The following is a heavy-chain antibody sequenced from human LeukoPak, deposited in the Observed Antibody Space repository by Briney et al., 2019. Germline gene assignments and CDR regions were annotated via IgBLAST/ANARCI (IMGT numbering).Heavy chain of an antibody. D-gene: IGHD3-22*01. J-gene: IGHJ3*02. V-gene: IGHV4-34*01. CDR2: INHSGST. CDR3: ARGDDSSGYSTFDI. CDR1: GGSIKSYY. Sequence: PSETLSLTCTVSGGSIKSYYWSWIRQPPGKGLEWIGEINHSGSTNYNPSLKSRVTISVDTSKNQFSLKLSSVTAADTAVYYCARGDDSSGYSTFDIWGQGTMVTVSS.